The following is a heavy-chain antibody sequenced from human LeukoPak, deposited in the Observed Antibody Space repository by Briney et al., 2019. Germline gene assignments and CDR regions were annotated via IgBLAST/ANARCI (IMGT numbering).Heavy chain of an antibody. CDR2: MNPNSGNT. J-gene: IGHJ4*02. CDR3: ARGRRRRGYSGYDLDY. Sequence: GASVKVSCKASGYTFTSYDINWVRQATGQGLEWMGWMNPNSGNTGYAQKFQGRVTITRNTSISTAYMELSSQRSEDTAVYYCARGRRRRGYSGYDLDYWGQGTLVTVSS. V-gene: IGHV1-8*03. CDR1: GYTFTSYD. D-gene: IGHD5-12*01.